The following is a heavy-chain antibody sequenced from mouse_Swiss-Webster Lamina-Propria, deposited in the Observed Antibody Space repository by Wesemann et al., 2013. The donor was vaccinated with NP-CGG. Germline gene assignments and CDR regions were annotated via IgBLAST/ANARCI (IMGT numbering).Heavy chain of an antibody. CDR3: ARPYLYYFDY. J-gene: IGHJ2*01. V-gene: IGHV1-55*01. CDR2: YPGSGST. Sequence: YPGSGSTNYNEKFKSKATLTVDTSSSTAYMQLSSLTSEDSAVYYCARPYLYYFDYWGQGTTLTVSS.